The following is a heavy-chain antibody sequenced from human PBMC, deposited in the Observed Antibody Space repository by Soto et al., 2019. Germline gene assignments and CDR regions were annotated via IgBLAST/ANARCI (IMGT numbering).Heavy chain of an antibody. J-gene: IGHJ4*02. Sequence: PSETLSLTCAVYGGSFSGYYWTWIRQPPGTGLEWIGEINHSGSTNYNPSLKSRVTISGDTSKNQFSLKLSSVTAADTAVYYCARVKVGEGYYYDSSGYYYFDYWGQGTLVTVSS. V-gene: IGHV4-34*09. CDR3: ARVKVGEGYYYDSSGYYYFDY. CDR2: INHSGST. D-gene: IGHD3-22*01. CDR1: GGSFSGYY.